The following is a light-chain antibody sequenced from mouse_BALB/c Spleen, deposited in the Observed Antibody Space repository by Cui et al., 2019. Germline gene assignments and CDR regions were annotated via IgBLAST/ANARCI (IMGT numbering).Light chain of an antibody. CDR1: QDVGTT. CDR3: QQYKKYPPSLT. Sequence: DIVMTQSSKVWSTSVADRVTITCKASQDVGTTVAWYQQKPGKSPKLLIYWASTRHTGVPDRFTGSGSGTDFALTISNVQAEDLADDGCQQYKKYPPSLTFGAGTKLELK. J-gene: IGKJ5*01. V-gene: IGKV6-23*01. CDR2: WAS.